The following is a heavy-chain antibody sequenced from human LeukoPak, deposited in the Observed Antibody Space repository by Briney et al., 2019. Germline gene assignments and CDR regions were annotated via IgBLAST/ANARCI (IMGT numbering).Heavy chain of an antibody. CDR2: ISRSSSTI. D-gene: IGHD6-6*01. Sequence: PGGSLRLSCAASGFTFSTYSMNWVRQAPGKGLEWVSYISRSSSTIYYADSVKGRFTISRDNAKNSLGLQMNSLRAEDTAVYYCARDPYSSSAFDYWGQGTLVTVSS. CDR1: GFTFSTYS. CDR3: ARDPYSSSAFDY. J-gene: IGHJ4*02. V-gene: IGHV3-48*01.